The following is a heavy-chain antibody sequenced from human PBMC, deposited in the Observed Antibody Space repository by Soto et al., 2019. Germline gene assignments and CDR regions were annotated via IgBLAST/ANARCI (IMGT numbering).Heavy chain of an antibody. CDR1: GFTVTGNY. V-gene: IGHV3-53*01. CDR2: IYSGGST. J-gene: IGHJ5*02. CDR3: ARDPCYDSSGYYPS. Sequence: GGSLRLSCASPGFTVTGNYMSWVRQAPGKGLEWVSVIYSGGSTYYADSVKGRFTISRDNSKNTLYLQMNSLRAEDTAVYYCARDPCYDSSGYYPSWGQGTLVAVSS. D-gene: IGHD3-22*01.